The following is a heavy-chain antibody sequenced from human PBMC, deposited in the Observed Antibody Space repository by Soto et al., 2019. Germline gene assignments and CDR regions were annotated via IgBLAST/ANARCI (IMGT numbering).Heavy chain of an antibody. CDR2: TYYRSKWKT. CDR1: GDSVSSNSAA. CDR3: ARGDVIDI. Sequence: PSQTLSLTCAISGDSVSSNSAAWKWFRQSPSRGLEWLGRTYYRSKWKTDYAVSVRGRITINPDTSKNQFSLQLNSVTPGDTAVYYCARGDVIDIWGRGTMVTVSS. J-gene: IGHJ3*02. V-gene: IGHV6-1*01.